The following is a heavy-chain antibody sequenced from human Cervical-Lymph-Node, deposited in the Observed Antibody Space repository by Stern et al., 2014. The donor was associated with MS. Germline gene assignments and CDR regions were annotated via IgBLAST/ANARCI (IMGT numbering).Heavy chain of an antibody. CDR1: GGTFSSYT. J-gene: IGHJ4*02. CDR2: IIPMFGIA. D-gene: IGHD3-16*02. Sequence: QVQLVQSGAEVKKPGSSVKVSCKASGGTFSSYTIGWVRPAPGQGLEWMGGIIPMFGIAIYAEKFQGRVTITADESTSTAYMDLSTLRSEDTAVYYCARATSDYIWGSYRYLDYWGQGTQVTVSS. V-gene: IGHV1-69*01. CDR3: ARATSDYIWGSYRYLDY.